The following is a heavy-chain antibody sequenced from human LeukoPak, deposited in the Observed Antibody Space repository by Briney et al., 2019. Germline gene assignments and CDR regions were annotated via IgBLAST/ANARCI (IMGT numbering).Heavy chain of an antibody. V-gene: IGHV1-18*04. J-gene: IGHJ5*02. Sequence: ASVKVSCKASGYTFTSYGISWVRQAPGQGLEWMGWISAYNGNTNYAQKLQGRVTMTTDTSTSTAYMELRSLRSDDTAVYYCARGSDIVVVPAAYNWFDPWGQGTLVTVSS. D-gene: IGHD2-2*01. CDR2: ISAYNGNT. CDR3: ARGSDIVVVPAAYNWFDP. CDR1: GYTFTSYG.